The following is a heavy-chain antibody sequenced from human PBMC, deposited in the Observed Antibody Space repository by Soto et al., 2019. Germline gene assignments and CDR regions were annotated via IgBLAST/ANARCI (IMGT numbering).Heavy chain of an antibody. J-gene: IGHJ4*02. Sequence: SEPLSLTCAPSGEPFSGYIWTLIRQTPGKGLQWIGQINHSGSASYNPSLKGRVTISVHTSNSQFSLELSSVTAADTAVYYCVRGLITGNHKSGGGYYSDSLGQGTQVNVSS. D-gene: IGHD3-10*01. V-gene: IGHV4-34*01. CDR3: VRGLITGNHKSGGGYYSDS. CDR2: INHSGSA. CDR1: GEPFSGYI.